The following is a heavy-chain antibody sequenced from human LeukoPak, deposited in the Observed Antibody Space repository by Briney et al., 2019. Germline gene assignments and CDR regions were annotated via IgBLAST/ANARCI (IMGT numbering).Heavy chain of an antibody. CDR1: GFAFSTYSMN. D-gene: IGHD3-22*01. V-gene: IGHV4-39*01. CDR3: ARHVDYYDSSGYYPGAFDI. Sequence: GSLRLSCAASGFAFSTYSMNWVRQAPGRGLEWIGSIYYSGSTYYNPSLKSRVTISVDTSKNQFSLKLSSVTAADTAVYYCARHVDYYDSSGYYPGAFDIWGQGTMVTVSS. J-gene: IGHJ3*02. CDR2: IYYSGST.